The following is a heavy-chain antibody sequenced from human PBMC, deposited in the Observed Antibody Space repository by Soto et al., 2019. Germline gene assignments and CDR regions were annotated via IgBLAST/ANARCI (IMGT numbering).Heavy chain of an antibody. CDR2: ISAYNGNT. Sequence: QVQLVQSGAEVKKPGASVKVSCKASGYTFTSYAISWVRQAPGQGLEWMGWISAYNGNTNYAQKLQGRVTMTTDTATTADYRELRCLRSDDSAVYYCASSGPRAGYWGQGTLVTVSS. D-gene: IGHD3-10*01. CDR3: ASSGPRAGY. CDR1: GYTFTSYA. V-gene: IGHV1-18*01. J-gene: IGHJ4*02.